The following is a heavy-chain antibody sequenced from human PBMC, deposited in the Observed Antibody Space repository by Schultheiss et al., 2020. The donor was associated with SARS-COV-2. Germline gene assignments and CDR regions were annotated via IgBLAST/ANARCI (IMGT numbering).Heavy chain of an antibody. J-gene: IGHJ4*02. V-gene: IGHV3-23*01. CDR3: AKDDSGYDYGDY. CDR2: IGGSGDNT. CDR1: GFTFSSYS. D-gene: IGHD5-12*01. Sequence: GGSLRLSCAASGFTFSSYSMNWVRQAPGKGLECVSAIGGSGDNTYYAGSVKGRFTISRDNSKNTLYLQMNNLRDEDTAVYYCAKDDSGYDYGDYWGQGTLVTVSS.